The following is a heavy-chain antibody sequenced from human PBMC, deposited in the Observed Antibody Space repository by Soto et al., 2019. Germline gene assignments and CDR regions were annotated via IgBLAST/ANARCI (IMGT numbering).Heavy chain of an antibody. V-gene: IGHV3-23*01. CDR3: AKLSDMYVVVIHCDY. CDR1: GFTFSSYA. D-gene: IGHD3-22*01. Sequence: EVQLLESGGGLVQPGGSLRLSCAASGFTFSSYAMSWVRQAPGKGLEWVSAISGSGGSTYYADSVKGRFTISRENSKNTLYLQMNSLRAEDTAVYYCAKLSDMYVVVIHCDYWGQGTLVTVSS. J-gene: IGHJ4*02. CDR2: ISGSGGST.